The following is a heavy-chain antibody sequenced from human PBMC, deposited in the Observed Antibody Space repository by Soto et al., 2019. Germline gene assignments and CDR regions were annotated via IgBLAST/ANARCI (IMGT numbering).Heavy chain of an antibody. J-gene: IGHJ3*02. Sequence: ASVKVSCKASGGTFSSYAISWVRQAPGQGLEWMGGIIPIFGTANYAQKFQGRVTITADESTSTAYMELSSLRSEDTAVYYCARDRRETYYYDSSDAFDIWGQGTMVTVSS. V-gene: IGHV1-69*13. CDR2: IIPIFGTA. CDR3: ARDRRETYYYDSSDAFDI. D-gene: IGHD3-22*01. CDR1: GGTFSSYA.